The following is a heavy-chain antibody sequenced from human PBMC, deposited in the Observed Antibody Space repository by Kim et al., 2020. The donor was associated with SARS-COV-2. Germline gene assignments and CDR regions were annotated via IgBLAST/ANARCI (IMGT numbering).Heavy chain of an antibody. CDR1: GFTFSSYA. D-gene: IGHD6-19*01. CDR3: ARLSGWLDYYYGMDV. CDR2: ISGSGGST. Sequence: GGSLRLSCAASGFTFSSYAMSWVRQAPGKGLEWVSAISGSGGSTYYADSVKGRFTISRDNSKNTLYLQMNSLRAEDTAVYYCARLSGWLDYYYGMDVWGQGTTVTVSS. V-gene: IGHV3-23*01. J-gene: IGHJ6*02.